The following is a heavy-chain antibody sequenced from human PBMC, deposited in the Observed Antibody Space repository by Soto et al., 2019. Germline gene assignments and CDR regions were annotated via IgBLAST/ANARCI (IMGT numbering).Heavy chain of an antibody. CDR1: GFTFSSFE. CDR3: ARETQKGSFDC. CDR2: ISSSGSSI. Sequence: GGSLRLSCAASGFTFSSFEMNWVRQAPGKGLEWVSYISSSGSSIYYADSAKGRFTISRDNAKNSLYLQMNSLRAEDTAVYYCARETQKGSFDCWGQGTLVTSPQ. V-gene: IGHV3-48*03. J-gene: IGHJ4*02.